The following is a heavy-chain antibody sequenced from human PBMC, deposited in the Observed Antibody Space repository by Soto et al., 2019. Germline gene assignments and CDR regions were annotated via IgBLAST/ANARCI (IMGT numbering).Heavy chain of an antibody. V-gene: IGHV4-30-4*01. CDR1: GGSISSGDYY. CDR3: ARATVVTRAAFDI. J-gene: IGHJ3*02. CDR2: IYYSGST. D-gene: IGHD4-17*01. Sequence: QVQLQESGPGLVKPSQTLSLTCTVSGGSISSGDYYWSWIRQPPGKGLEWIGYIYYSGSTYYNPSLKSRVXXSXDXXTTPFSLKLGSVTAADTAVYYCARATVVTRAAFDIWGQGTMVTVSS.